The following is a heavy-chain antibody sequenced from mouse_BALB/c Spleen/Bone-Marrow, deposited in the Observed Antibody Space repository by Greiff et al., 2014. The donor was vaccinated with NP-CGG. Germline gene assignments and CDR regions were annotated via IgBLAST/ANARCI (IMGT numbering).Heavy chain of an antibody. Sequence: VQLKESGGGLVKPGGSLKLSCAASGFTFSSYAMSWVRQTPEKRLEWVATISSGGSYTYYPDSVKGRFTISRDNAKNTLYLQMSSLKSEDTAMYYCTKIYYGYDGGCYYAMDYWGQGTSVTVSS. J-gene: IGHJ4*01. CDR1: GFTFSSYA. CDR3: TKIYYGYDGGCYYAMDY. V-gene: IGHV5-6-4*01. D-gene: IGHD2-2*01. CDR2: ISSGGSYT.